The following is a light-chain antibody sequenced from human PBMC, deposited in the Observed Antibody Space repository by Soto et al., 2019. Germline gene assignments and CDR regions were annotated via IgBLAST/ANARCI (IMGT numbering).Light chain of an antibody. Sequence: EIVMTQSPPNLSVSPGERATLSWRASQGVTSNYLAWYQQKPGQAPRLLIYDVSNRATGTPARFSGSGSGTDFTLSISSLEPEDFAVYYCQERSNRPRFTFGPGNKVDNK. CDR3: QERSNRPRFT. CDR2: DVS. V-gene: IGKV3-11*01. J-gene: IGKJ3*01. CDR1: QGVTSNY.